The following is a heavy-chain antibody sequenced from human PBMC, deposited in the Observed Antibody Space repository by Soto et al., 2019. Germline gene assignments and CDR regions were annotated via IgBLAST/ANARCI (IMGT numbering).Heavy chain of an antibody. CDR3: SRPRTVATTKGYDY. Sequence: QVQLVQSGAEVKKPGSSVKVYCKASGGTFSNYPISWVRPAPGPGLEWMGAIIPIFATTNYAQKFQGRVTITADESSSTAYMELSGLTSADTALYYCSRPRTVATTKGYDYWGQGTLVTVSS. V-gene: IGHV1-69*01. D-gene: IGHD1-1*01. CDR2: IIPIFATT. J-gene: IGHJ4*02. CDR1: GGTFSNYP.